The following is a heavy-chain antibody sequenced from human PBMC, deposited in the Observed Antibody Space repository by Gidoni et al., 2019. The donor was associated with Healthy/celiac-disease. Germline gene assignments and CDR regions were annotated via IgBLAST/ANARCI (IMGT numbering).Heavy chain of an antibody. D-gene: IGHD1-26*01. CDR3: ARDSSSGSYYLDY. CDR1: GFTYSSYA. CDR2: ISYDGSNK. J-gene: IGHJ4*02. Sequence: QVQLVESGGGVVQPGRYLRLACAASGFTYSSYAMHWVRQAPGKGLEWVAFISYDGSNKYYADSVKGRFTISRDNSKNTLYLQMNSLRAEDTAVYYCARDSSSGSYYLDYWGQGTLVTVSS. V-gene: IGHV3-30-3*01.